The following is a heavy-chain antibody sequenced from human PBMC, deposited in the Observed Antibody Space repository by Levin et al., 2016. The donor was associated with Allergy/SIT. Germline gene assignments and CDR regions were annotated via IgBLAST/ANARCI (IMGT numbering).Heavy chain of an antibody. V-gene: IGHV4-39*01. CDR3: ASEPYSSSSSFDY. D-gene: IGHD6-6*01. J-gene: IGHJ4*02. Sequence: PGKGLEWIGSIYYSGSTYYNPSLKSRVTISVDTSKNQFSLKLSSVTAADTAVYYCASEPYSSSSSFDYWGQGTLVTVSS. CDR2: IYYSGST.